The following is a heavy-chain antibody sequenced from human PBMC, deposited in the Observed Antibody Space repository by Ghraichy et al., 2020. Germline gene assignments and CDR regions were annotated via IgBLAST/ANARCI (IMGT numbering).Heavy chain of an antibody. CDR2: ISSNGGST. V-gene: IGHV3-64D*06. Sequence: GESLNISCSASGFTFSSYAMHWVRQAPGKGLEYVSAISSNGGSTYYADSVKGRFTISRDNSKNTLYLQMSSLRAEDTAVYYCVKDGIAARQRSAFDIWGQGTMVTVSS. CDR3: VKDGIAARQRSAFDI. CDR1: GFTFSSYA. D-gene: IGHD6-6*01. J-gene: IGHJ3*02.